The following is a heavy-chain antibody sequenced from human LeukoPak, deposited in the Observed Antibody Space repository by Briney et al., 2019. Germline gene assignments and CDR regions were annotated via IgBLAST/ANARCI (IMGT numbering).Heavy chain of an antibody. Sequence: SGGSLRLSCAASGFPLGSYWMHWVRQTAGKGLVWVSRINSGGSGTSYADSVEGRFTISRDNAKNILYLQMNSLRAEDTALYYCATSLGPLTEYWGQGTLVTVSS. V-gene: IGHV3-74*01. CDR1: GFPLGSYW. CDR2: INSGGSGT. J-gene: IGHJ4*02. CDR3: ATSLGPLTEY. D-gene: IGHD7-27*01.